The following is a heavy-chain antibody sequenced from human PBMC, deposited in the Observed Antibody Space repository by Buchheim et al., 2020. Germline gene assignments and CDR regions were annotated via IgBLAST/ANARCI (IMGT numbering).Heavy chain of an antibody. Sequence: QVQLVQSGAEVKKPGASVKVSCKASGYTFTSYDINWVRQATGTGLEWMGWMNPNSGNTGYAQKFQGRVPKTRNTSISTDNMELSSLRSEDTAVYYCARAEYSSSSLWWFDPWGQGTL. J-gene: IGHJ5*02. CDR2: MNPNSGNT. D-gene: IGHD6-6*01. CDR1: GYTFTSYD. CDR3: ARAEYSSSSLWWFDP. V-gene: IGHV1-8*01.